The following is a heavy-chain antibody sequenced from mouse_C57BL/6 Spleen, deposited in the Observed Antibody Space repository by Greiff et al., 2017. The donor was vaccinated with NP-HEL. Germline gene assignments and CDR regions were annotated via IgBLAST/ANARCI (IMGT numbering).Heavy chain of an antibody. J-gene: IGHJ2*01. CDR3: ASTVVAPYFDY. V-gene: IGHV1-82*01. CDR2: IYPGDGDT. CDR1: GYAFSSSW. Sequence: QVQLQQSGPELVKPGASVKISCKASGYAFSSSWMNWVKQRPGTGLEWIGRIYPGDGDTNYNGKFKGKATLTADKSSSTAYMQLSSLTSEDSAVYFCASTVVAPYFDYWGQGTTLTVSS. D-gene: IGHD1-1*01.